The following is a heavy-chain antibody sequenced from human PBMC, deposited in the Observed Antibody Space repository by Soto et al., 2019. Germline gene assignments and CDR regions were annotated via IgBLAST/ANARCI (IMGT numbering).Heavy chain of an antibody. V-gene: IGHV1-69*13. CDR3: ASTRLRYFDWLLGY. CDR2: IIPIFGTA. J-gene: IGHJ4*02. D-gene: IGHD3-9*01. Sequence: ASVKVSCKASGCTFSSYAISWVRQAPGQGLEWMGGIIPIFGTANYAQKFQGRVTITADESTSTAYMELSSLRSEDTAVYYCASTRLRYFDWLLGYWGQGTLVTVSS. CDR1: GCTFSSYA.